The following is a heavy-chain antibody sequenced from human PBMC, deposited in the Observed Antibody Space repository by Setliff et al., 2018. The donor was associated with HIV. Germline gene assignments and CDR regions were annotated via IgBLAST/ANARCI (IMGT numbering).Heavy chain of an antibody. D-gene: IGHD7-27*01. Sequence: GESLKISCKGFGYSFTNYWIGWVRQMPGKGLEWMGFIYPGDSDTKYSPSFQGQVTISADKSITTAYLQWSSLKASDTAMYYCATLTNFDHWGQGTLVTVSS. J-gene: IGHJ4*02. CDR2: IYPGDSDT. CDR3: ATLTNFDH. CDR1: GYSFTNYW. V-gene: IGHV5-51*01.